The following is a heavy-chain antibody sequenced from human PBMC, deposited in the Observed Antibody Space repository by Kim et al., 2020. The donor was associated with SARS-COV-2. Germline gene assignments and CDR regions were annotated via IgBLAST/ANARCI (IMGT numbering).Heavy chain of an antibody. CDR1: GFTLSHYW. CDR3: ASFSTAYVCDKVYY. CDR2: INSDGSGT. Sequence: GGSLRLSCVASGFTLSHYWMHWVRQAPGKGLEWVSRINSDGSGTTTEDSAPGQFTISSENARYTMSLQLNRRRAEGTDIADCASFSTAYVCDKVYYW. V-gene: IGHV3-74*01. J-gene: IGHJ4*01. D-gene: IGHD3-16*01.